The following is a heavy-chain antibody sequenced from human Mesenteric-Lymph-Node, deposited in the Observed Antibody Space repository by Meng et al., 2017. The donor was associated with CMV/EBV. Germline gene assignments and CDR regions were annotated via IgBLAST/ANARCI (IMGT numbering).Heavy chain of an antibody. Sequence: KACRGTFSSYAISWVRQAPGQGLEWMGGIIPIFGTANSAQKFQGRVTITADESTSTAYMELSSLRSEDTAVYYCARGRGVATEIDYWGQGTLVTVSS. V-gene: IGHV1-69*01. D-gene: IGHD5-12*01. CDR1: RGTFSSYA. J-gene: IGHJ4*02. CDR2: IIPIFGTA. CDR3: ARGRGVATEIDY.